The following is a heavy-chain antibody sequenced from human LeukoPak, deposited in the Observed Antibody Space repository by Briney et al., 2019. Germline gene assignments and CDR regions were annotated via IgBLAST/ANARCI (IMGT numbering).Heavy chain of an antibody. D-gene: IGHD5-12*01. CDR1: GGSISSGSYY. Sequence: SQTLSLTCTVSGGSISSGSYYWSWIRQPAGKGLEWTGRIYTSGSTNYNPSLKSRVTISVDTSKNHFSLKLSSVTAADTAVYYCASSKRGYSGYAGYFDYWGQGTLVTVSS. V-gene: IGHV4-61*02. CDR2: IYTSGST. CDR3: ASSKRGYSGYAGYFDY. J-gene: IGHJ4*02.